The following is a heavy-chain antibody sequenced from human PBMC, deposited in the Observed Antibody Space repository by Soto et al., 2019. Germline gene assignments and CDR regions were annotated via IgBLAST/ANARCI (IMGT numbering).Heavy chain of an antibody. CDR3: VREPRDYLQRFDY. CDR1: GFIFSNYV. V-gene: IGHV3-30-3*01. D-gene: IGHD1-1*01. Sequence: QVQLVESGGGVVQPGRSLRLSCAASGFIFSNYVIHWVRQAPGKGLEWVAVISNDGNKKYYAVSVEGRFTISRDNSKSTLFLQMNTLSAEDTAVYYCVREPRDYLQRFDYWGQGTLVTVSS. CDR2: ISNDGNKK. J-gene: IGHJ4*02.